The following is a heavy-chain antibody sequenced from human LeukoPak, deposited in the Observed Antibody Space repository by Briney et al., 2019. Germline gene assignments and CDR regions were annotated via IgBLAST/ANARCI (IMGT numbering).Heavy chain of an antibody. J-gene: IGHJ4*02. D-gene: IGHD2-21*01. Sequence: PSETLSLTCAVYGGSFSGYYWSWIRQPPGKGLEWIGEINHSGSTNYNPSLKSRVTISVDTSKNQFSLKLSSVTAADTAVYYCARGRWSIPLPWYWGQGTLVTVSS. V-gene: IGHV4-34*01. CDR3: ARGRWSIPLPWY. CDR1: GGSFSGYY. CDR2: INHSGST.